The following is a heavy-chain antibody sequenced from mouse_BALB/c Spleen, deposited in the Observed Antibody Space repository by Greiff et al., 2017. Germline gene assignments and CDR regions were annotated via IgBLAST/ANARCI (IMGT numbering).Heavy chain of an antibody. CDR2: SRNKANDYTT. D-gene: IGHD2-1*01. Sequence: EVKLVESGGGLVQPGGSLRLSCATSGFTFSDFYMEWVRQPPGKRLEWIAASRNKANDYTTEYSASVKGRFIVSRDTSQSILYLQMNALRAEDTAIYYCARDNNYYGNPYWYFDVWGAGTTVTVSS. CDR3: ARDNNYYGNPYWYFDV. CDR1: GFTFSDFY. J-gene: IGHJ1*01. V-gene: IGHV7-1*02.